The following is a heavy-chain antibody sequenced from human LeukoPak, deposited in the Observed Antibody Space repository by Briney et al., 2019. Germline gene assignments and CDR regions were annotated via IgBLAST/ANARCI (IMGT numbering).Heavy chain of an antibody. Sequence: ASVKVSCKASGGTFSSYAISWVRQAPGQGLEWMGRIIPIFGTANYAQKFQGRVTITTDESTSTAYMELSGLRSEDTAVYYCARESGVVAATVFIYYFDYWGQGTLVTVSS. CDR2: IIPIFGTA. CDR1: GGTFSSYA. V-gene: IGHV1-69*05. CDR3: ARESGVVAATVFIYYFDY. J-gene: IGHJ4*02. D-gene: IGHD2-15*01.